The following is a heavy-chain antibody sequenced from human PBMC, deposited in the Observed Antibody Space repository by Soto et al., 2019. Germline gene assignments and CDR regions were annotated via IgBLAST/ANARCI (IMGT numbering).Heavy chain of an antibody. V-gene: IGHV3-33*01. D-gene: IGHD3-10*01. CDR3: ARDNVVEPYGSGGFDP. J-gene: IGHJ5*02. Sequence: GGSLRLSCAASGFTFSSYGMHWVRQAPGKGLEWVAVIWYDGSNKYYADSVKGRFTISRDNSKNTLYLQMNSLRAEDTAVYYCARDNVVEPYGSGGFDPWGQGTLVTVSS. CDR1: GFTFSSYG. CDR2: IWYDGSNK.